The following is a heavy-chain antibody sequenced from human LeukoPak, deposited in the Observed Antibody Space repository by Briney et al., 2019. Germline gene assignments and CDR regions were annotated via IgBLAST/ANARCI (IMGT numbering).Heavy chain of an antibody. D-gene: IGHD5-18*01. Sequence: GGSLRLSCAASGFTFDDYGMSWVRQAPGKGLEWVSSISGGSGTINYADSVKGRFIISRDNSKNTLYLQMNSLRAEDSSIYHRAKGLQGYSYGYGTVDYWGQGTLVTVSS. CDR3: AKGLQGYSYGYGTVDY. CDR1: GFTFDDYG. J-gene: IGHJ4*02. CDR2: ISGGSGTI. V-gene: IGHV3-23*01.